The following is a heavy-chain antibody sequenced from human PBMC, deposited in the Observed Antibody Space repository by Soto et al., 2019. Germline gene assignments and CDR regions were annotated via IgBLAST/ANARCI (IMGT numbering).Heavy chain of an antibody. Sequence: LETLSLTCAVYGGSFSGYYWSWIRQPPGKGLEWIGEINHSGSTNYNPSLESRVTISVDTSKNQFSLKLSSVTAADTAVYYCARGVGTYYYGSGSPRMDVWGQGTTVTVSS. V-gene: IGHV4-34*01. CDR2: INHSGST. CDR3: ARGVGTYYYGSGSPRMDV. CDR1: GGSFSGYY. D-gene: IGHD3-10*01. J-gene: IGHJ6*02.